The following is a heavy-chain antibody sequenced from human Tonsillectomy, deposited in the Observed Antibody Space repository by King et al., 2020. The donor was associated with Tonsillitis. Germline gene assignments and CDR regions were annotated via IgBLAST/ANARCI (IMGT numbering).Heavy chain of an antibody. D-gene: IGHD4-11*01. CDR3: AKAGTFDSNYRYLDS. Sequence: QLQESGPGLVKPSQTLSLTCTVSGGSISGGVSYWTWIRQHPGKGLEWIGYIHYSGSTYYNPSLKSRVTISVDRSKKQFSLRLSSVTAADTAVYYCAKAGTFDSNYRYLDSWSQGTLVTVSS. CDR1: GGSISGGVSY. J-gene: IGHJ4*02. CDR2: IHYSGST. V-gene: IGHV4-31*03.